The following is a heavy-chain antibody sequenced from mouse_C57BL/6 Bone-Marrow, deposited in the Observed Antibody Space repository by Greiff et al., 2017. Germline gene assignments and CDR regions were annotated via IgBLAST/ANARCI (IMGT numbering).Heavy chain of an antibody. D-gene: IGHD2-4*01. Sequence: EVKLMESGAELVRPGASVTLSCTASGFNIKDDYMHWVKQRPEQGLEWIGWIDPENGDTEYASKFQGKATITADTSSNTAYLQLSSLTSEDTAVYYCTTCSYDYPFAYWGQGTLVTVSA. V-gene: IGHV14-4*01. CDR2: IDPENGDT. CDR1: GFNIKDDY. J-gene: IGHJ3*01. CDR3: TTCSYDYPFAY.